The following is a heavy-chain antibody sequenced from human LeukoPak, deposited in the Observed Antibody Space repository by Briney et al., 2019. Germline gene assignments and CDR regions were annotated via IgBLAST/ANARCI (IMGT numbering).Heavy chain of an antibody. CDR2: VWHDGSNR. V-gene: IGHV3-33*01. D-gene: IGHD3-10*01. J-gene: IGHJ4*02. CDR1: GFTFSSYA. CDR3: ARELFGSESCPDY. Sequence: PGGSLRLSCTAPGFTFSSYAIHWIRQAPGKGLEWVALVWHDGSNRYYTDSVKGRFTISRDNCKNTVYLQMNSLRAEDTAVYYCARELFGSESCPDYWGQGTLVTVSS.